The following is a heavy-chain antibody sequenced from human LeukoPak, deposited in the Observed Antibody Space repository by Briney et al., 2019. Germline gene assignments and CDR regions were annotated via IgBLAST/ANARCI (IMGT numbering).Heavy chain of an antibody. V-gene: IGHV4-59*12. Sequence: NSLETLSLTCTVSGGSISSYYWSWIRQPPGKGLEWIGYIYYSGSTNYNPSLKSRVTISVDTSKNQFSLKLSSVTAADTAVYYCARRGRLTARLRYFDWLSLGYFDYWGQGTLVTVSS. CDR3: ARRGRLTARLRYFDWLSLGYFDY. CDR1: GGSISSYY. J-gene: IGHJ4*02. CDR2: IYYSGST. D-gene: IGHD3-9*01.